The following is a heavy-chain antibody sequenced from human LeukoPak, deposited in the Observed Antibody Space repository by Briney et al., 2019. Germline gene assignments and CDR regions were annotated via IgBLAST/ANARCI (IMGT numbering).Heavy chain of an antibody. Sequence: GGSLRLSCAASGFTFSSYEMNWVRQAPGKGLEWVSYISSSDSTTYYADSVKGRFTISRDNAMNSLYLQMNSLRVEDTAVYYCARVLYDGSGYYLNYFDYWGQGTLVTVSS. J-gene: IGHJ4*02. D-gene: IGHD3-22*01. CDR3: ARVLYDGSGYYLNYFDY. CDR1: GFTFSSYE. V-gene: IGHV3-48*03. CDR2: ISSSDSTT.